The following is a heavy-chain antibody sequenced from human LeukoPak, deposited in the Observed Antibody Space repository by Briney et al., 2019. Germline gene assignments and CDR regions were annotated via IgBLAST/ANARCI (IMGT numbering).Heavy chain of an antibody. CDR1: GYTFTSYG. Sequence: ASVKVSCKASGYTFTSYGISWVRQAAGQGLAGMGWISAYKGNTNYVQKVQGRVTMTNDPSTSTAYMELRSLRSDDTAVYYCARDAGAYDILTGYYRTGAFDIWGQGTMVTVSS. V-gene: IGHV1-18*01. CDR2: ISAYKGNT. J-gene: IGHJ3*02. D-gene: IGHD3-9*01. CDR3: ARDAGAYDILTGYYRTGAFDI.